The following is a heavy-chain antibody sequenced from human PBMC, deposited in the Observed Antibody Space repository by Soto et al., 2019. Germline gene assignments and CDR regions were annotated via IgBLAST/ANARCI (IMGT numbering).Heavy chain of an antibody. CDR2: IWYDGSNK. J-gene: IGHJ6*02. V-gene: IGHV3-33*01. CDR3: ARDHFGGNGAGYYYGMDV. D-gene: IGHD2-21*01. Sequence: GGSLRLSCAASGFTFSSYGMHWVRQAPGKGLEWVAVIWYDGSNKYYADSVKGRFTISRDNSKNTLYLQMNSLRAEDTAVYYCARDHFGGNGAGYYYGMDVWGRGTTVTVSS. CDR1: GFTFSSYG.